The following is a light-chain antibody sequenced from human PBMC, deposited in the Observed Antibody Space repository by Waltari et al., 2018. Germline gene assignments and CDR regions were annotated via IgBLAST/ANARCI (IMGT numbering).Light chain of an antibody. CDR1: SSDVGGYNY. Sequence: QSALTQPPSASGSPGQSVTISCTGTSSDVGGYNYVSWYQQYPGKAPNLMIYEVSKRPAGVPERFSGSKSGNTASLTVSGLQGDDEADYYCSSYAGSNTVVFGGGTKLTVL. J-gene: IGLJ2*01. V-gene: IGLV2-8*01. CDR3: SSYAGSNTVV. CDR2: EVS.